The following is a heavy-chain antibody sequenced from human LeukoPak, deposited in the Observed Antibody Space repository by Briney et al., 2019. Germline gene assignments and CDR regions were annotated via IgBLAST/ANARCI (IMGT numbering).Heavy chain of an antibody. D-gene: IGHD6-19*01. CDR2: IYYSGST. V-gene: IGHV4-39*07. CDR3: ARTTSGWNYFDY. Sequence: SETLSLTCTVSGGSISSSSYYWGWIRQPPGKGLEWIGSIYYSGSTYYNPSLKSRVTISVDTSKSQFSLKLSSVTAADTAVYYCARTTSGWNYFDYWGQGTPVTVSS. CDR1: GGSISSSSYY. J-gene: IGHJ4*02.